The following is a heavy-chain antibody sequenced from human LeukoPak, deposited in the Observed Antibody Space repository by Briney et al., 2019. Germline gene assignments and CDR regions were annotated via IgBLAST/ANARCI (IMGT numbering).Heavy chain of an antibody. V-gene: IGHV4-39*07. CDR2: IYYSGST. CDR3: ARDSYYYDSSGYQPRFDP. D-gene: IGHD3-22*01. CDR1: GGSISSSSYY. J-gene: IGHJ5*02. Sequence: PSETLSLTCTVSGGSISSSSYYRGWIRQPPGKGLEWIGSIYYSGSTYYNPSLKSRVTISVDTSKNQFSLKLSSVTAADTAVYYCARDSYYYDSSGYQPRFDPWGQGTLVTVSS.